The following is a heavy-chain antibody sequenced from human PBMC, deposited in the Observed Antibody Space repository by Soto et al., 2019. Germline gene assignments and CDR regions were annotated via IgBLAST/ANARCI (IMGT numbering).Heavy chain of an antibody. CDR2: ISYDGSNK. D-gene: IGHD6-13*01. J-gene: IGHJ4*02. V-gene: IGHV3-30*18. CDR3: AKSILGKNQIAAAGTLAFEY. Sequence: GGSLRLSCAASGFTFSSYGMHWVRQAPGKGLEWVAVISYDGSNKYYADSVKGRFTISRDNSKNTLYLQMNSLRAEDTAVYYCAKSILGKNQIAAAGTLAFEYWGQGTLVTVSS. CDR1: GFTFSSYG.